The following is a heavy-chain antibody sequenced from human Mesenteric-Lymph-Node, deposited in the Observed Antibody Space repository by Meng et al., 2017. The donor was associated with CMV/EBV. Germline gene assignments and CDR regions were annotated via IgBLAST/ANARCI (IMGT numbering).Heavy chain of an antibody. Sequence: QVQLVQSGTEVKKPGASVRVSCKASGYTFSDYYIYWVRQAPGQGLEWMGRINPNTGDTIYEENFQGRVTMTRDTSINTAYMELSSLTSDDTAMYYCAREIYYYDSHGPDYWGQGTLVTVSS. V-gene: IGHV1-2*06. CDR1: GYTFSDYY. CDR2: INPNTGDT. D-gene: IGHD3-22*01. J-gene: IGHJ4*02. CDR3: AREIYYYDSHGPDY.